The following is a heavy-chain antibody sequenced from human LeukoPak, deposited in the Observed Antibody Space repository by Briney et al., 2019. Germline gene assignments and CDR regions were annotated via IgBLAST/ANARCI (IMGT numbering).Heavy chain of an antibody. V-gene: IGHV3-9*01. D-gene: IGHD5-24*01. CDR1: GFTVDDYA. Sequence: GGSLRLSCAASGFTVDDYAMHWVRQAPGKGLEWVSGISWNSGSIGYADSVKSRFTISRDNAENSLYLQMNSLRAEDTAVYDFAKSRDAYNQGEAVFDFGGQGKMVTVSS. J-gene: IGHJ3*01. CDR3: AKSRDAYNQGEAVFDF. CDR2: ISWNSGSI.